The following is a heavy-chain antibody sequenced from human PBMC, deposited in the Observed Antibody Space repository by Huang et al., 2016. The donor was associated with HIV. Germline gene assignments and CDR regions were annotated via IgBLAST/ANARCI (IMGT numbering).Heavy chain of an antibody. J-gene: IGHJ4*02. Sequence: QVPLVESGGGVVQPGRSLRLSCAASGFTFSSYGMHWVRQAPGKGLEWLAVISYDGSNKYYADAVKGRFTISRENSKNSLYLQMNSLRAEDTAVYYCAKGPMGGDSSSSGYAYWGQGTPVTVSS. CDR2: ISYDGSNK. CDR1: GFTFSSYG. CDR3: AKGPMGGDSSSSGYAY. V-gene: IGHV3-30*18. D-gene: IGHD6-13*01.